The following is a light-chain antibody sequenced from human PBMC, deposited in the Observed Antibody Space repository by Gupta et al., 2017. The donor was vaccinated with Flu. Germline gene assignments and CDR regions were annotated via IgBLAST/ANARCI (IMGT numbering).Light chain of an antibody. CDR3: MQNNKWPYR. J-gene: IGKJ2*03. CDR1: RSGSSN. Sequence: PRAVAPMERTSRYCRPSRSGSSNLDWYQQKPGQSPKLLIYGGSNRATGIPARFSGSGSGTEFTLTISRVQAEDVAVYYCMQNNKWPYRFGQGTKLEIK. V-gene: IGKV3-15*01. CDR2: GGS.